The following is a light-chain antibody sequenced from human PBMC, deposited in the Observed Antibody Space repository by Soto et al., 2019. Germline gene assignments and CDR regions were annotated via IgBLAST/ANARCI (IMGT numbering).Light chain of an antibody. Sequence: EIVLTQSPGTLSLSPGERATLSCRASQSVSSSYLAWYQQKPGQPPRLLIYGASSRATGIPDRFSGSGSGTDFTLTISRLEPEDFAVFYCQHYDSLPITFGQGTRLAV. J-gene: IGKJ5*01. CDR2: GAS. CDR1: QSVSSSY. CDR3: QHYDSLPIT. V-gene: IGKV3-20*01.